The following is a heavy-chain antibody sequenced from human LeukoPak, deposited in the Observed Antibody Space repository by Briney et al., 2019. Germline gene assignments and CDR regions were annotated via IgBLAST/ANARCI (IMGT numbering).Heavy chain of an antibody. D-gene: IGHD6-19*01. CDR2: IYYSGST. J-gene: IGHJ4*02. CDR3: ARRSYSSGWSNY. Sequence: SETLSLTCTVPGGSISSYYWSWIRQPPGKGLEWIGYIYYSGSTNYNPSLKSRVTISVDTSKNQFSLKLSSVTAADTAVYYCARRSYSSGWSNYWGQGTLVTVSS. CDR1: GGSISSYY. V-gene: IGHV4-59*08.